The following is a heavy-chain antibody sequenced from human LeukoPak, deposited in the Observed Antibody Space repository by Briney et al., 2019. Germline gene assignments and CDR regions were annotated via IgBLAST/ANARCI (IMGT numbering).Heavy chain of an antibody. D-gene: IGHD2-21*01. Sequence: GESLTLSCAASGFPFSIYWMSWIRQAPGKGLEWVATINQDGREGYYVDSMKGRFSFSKDNARNSLYLHMHSLRAEDTAVYYCAREYYSSFDYWGQGALVTVSS. CDR2: INQDGREG. J-gene: IGHJ4*02. CDR3: AREYYSSFDY. CDR1: GFPFSIYW. V-gene: IGHV3-7*01.